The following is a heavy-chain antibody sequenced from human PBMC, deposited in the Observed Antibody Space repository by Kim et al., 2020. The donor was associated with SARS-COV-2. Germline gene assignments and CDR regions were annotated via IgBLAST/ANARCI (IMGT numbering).Heavy chain of an antibody. J-gene: IGHJ4*02. V-gene: IGHV3-48*03. CDR1: GFTFSSYE. D-gene: IGHD3-22*01. CDR2: ISSSGSTI. CDR3: ARGGLSTMIVVVMTTLFDY. Sequence: GGSLRLSCAASGFTFSSYEMNWVRQAPGKGLEWVSYISSSGSTIYYADSVKGRFTISRDNAKNSLYLQMNSLRAEDTAVYYCARGGLSTMIVVVMTTLFDYWGQGTLVTVSS.